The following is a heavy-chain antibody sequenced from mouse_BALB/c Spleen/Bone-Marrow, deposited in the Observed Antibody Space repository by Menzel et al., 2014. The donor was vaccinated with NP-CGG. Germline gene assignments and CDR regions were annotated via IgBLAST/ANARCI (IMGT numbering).Heavy chain of an antibody. Sequence: VQLQQSGAELVKPGASVKLSCKASGYTFTSYWMHWVKQRPGQGLEWIGEIDPSDSYTNYNQKFKGKATLTVDKSSSTAYMQLSSLTSEDAAVYSGARALYGNSGYWGQGTTRTVSS. CDR2: IDPSDSYT. J-gene: IGHJ2*01. CDR3: ARALYGNSGY. V-gene: IGHV1-69*02. CDR1: GYTFTSYW. D-gene: IGHD2-1*01.